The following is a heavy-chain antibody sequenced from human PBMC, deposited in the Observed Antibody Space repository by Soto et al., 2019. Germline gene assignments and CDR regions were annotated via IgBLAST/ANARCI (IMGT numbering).Heavy chain of an antibody. J-gene: IGHJ4*02. Sequence: QITLKESGPTVVKPTETLTLTCTFSGFSLTTSGVGVGWVRQSPGKAPEWLALIYWDDDKRYSTSLNSRLIITKDTSKNQVVLTMANVDPADTATYYCAHRVLRTVFGLVMTTAIYFDFWGPGTPVVVSS. CDR3: AHRVLRTVFGLVMTTAIYFDF. V-gene: IGHV2-5*02. CDR1: GFSLTTSGVG. CDR2: IYWDDDK. D-gene: IGHD3-3*01.